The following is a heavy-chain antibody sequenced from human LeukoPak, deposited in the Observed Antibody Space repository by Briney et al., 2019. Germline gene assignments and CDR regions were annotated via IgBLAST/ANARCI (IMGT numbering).Heavy chain of an antibody. D-gene: IGHD6-13*01. Sequence: GGSLRLSCAASGFTFSSYAMSWVRQAPGKGLEWVSYISSSGSTIYYADSVKGRFTISRDNAKNSLYLQMNSLRAEDTAVYYCAREPWIAAAGPEPFFDYWGQGTLVTVSS. J-gene: IGHJ4*02. V-gene: IGHV3-48*04. CDR2: ISSSGSTI. CDR1: GFTFSSYA. CDR3: AREPWIAAAGPEPFFDY.